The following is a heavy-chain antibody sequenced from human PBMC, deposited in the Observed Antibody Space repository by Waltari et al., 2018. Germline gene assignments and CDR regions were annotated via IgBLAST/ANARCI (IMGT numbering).Heavy chain of an antibody. V-gene: IGHV3-53*03. CDR3: ARLSDPNKYYYGMDV. J-gene: IGHJ6*02. Sequence: EVQLVQSGGGLIPPGGSRRLYCPAPGPRVIDNYLSWFRKSPGKGVELVSVIYRGGSIKYGDSVKGRFTLSRDNSKNTLFLQMNSLRSEDTAVYYCARLSDPNKYYYGMDVWGQGTTVTVSS. D-gene: IGHD3-16*02. CDR2: IYRGGSI. CDR1: GPRVIDNY.